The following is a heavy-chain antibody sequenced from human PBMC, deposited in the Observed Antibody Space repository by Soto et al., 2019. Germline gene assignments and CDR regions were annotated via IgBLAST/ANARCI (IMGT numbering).Heavy chain of an antibody. CDR1: GFTVSSNY. V-gene: IGHV3-53*02. CDR2: IYSGGST. D-gene: IGHD6-6*01. Sequence: EVQLVETGGGLIQPGGSLRLSCAACGFTVSSNYMSWVRQAPGKGLEWVSVIYSGGSTYYADSVKGRFTISRDNSKNTLYLQMNSLRAEDTAVYYCARDGVEARPYYYYGMDVWGQGTTVTVSS. J-gene: IGHJ6*02. CDR3: ARDGVEARPYYYYGMDV.